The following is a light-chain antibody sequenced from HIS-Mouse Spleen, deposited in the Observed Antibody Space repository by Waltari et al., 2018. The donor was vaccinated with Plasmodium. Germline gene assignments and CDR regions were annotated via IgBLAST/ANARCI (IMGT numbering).Light chain of an antibody. CDR1: KLGDKY. V-gene: IGLV3-1*01. CDR3: QAWDSSTAWV. Sequence: SYELTQPPSVSVSPGQTASITCSGDKLGDKYACWYQQKPGQSPVLVIYQDSKRPSGSPEGFSGSNSGNTATLTISGTQAMDEADYYCQAWDSSTAWVFGGGTKLTVL. CDR2: QDS. J-gene: IGLJ2*01.